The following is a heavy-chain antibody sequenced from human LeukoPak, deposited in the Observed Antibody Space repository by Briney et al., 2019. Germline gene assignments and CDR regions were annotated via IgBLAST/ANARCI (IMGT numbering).Heavy chain of an antibody. CDR2: IYYSGGT. CDR3: AREWKYYDFWSGYYYFDY. Sequence: SETLSLTCTVSGGSISSSSYYWGWIRQPPGKGLEWIGSIYYSGGTYYNPSLKSRVTISVDTSRNQFSLKLSSVTAADTAVYYCAREWKYYDFWSGYYYFDYWGQGTLVTVSS. V-gene: IGHV4-39*07. D-gene: IGHD3-3*01. J-gene: IGHJ4*02. CDR1: GGSISSSSYY.